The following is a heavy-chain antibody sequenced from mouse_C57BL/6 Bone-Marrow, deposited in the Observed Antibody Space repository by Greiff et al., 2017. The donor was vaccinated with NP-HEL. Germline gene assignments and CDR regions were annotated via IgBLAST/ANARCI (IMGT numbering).Heavy chain of an antibody. CDR3: AREGLLLRDLHWYFDV. Sequence: VQLQQPGAELVKPGASVKMSCKASGYTFTSYWITWVKQRPGQGLEWIGDIYPGSGSTNYNEKFKSKATLTVDPSSSTAYMQLSSLTSEDSAVYYCAREGLLLRDLHWYFDVWGTGTTVTVSS. CDR1: GYTFTSYW. J-gene: IGHJ1*03. V-gene: IGHV1-55*01. CDR2: IYPGSGST. D-gene: IGHD1-1*01.